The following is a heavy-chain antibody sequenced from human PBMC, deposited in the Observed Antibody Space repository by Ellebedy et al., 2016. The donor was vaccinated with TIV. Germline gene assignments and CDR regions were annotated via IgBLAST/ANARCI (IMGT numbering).Heavy chain of an antibody. V-gene: IGHV3-30-3*01. CDR3: ARDLEGCSGGSCYYVSAPWFDP. CDR2: ISYDGSNK. J-gene: IGHJ5*02. D-gene: IGHD2-15*01. Sequence: PGGSLRLSCAASGFTFSSYAMHWVRQAPGKGLAWVAVISYDGSNKYYADSVKGRFTISRDNSKNTLYLQMNSLRAEDTAVYYCARDLEGCSGGSCYYVSAPWFDPWGQGTLVTVSS. CDR1: GFTFSSYA.